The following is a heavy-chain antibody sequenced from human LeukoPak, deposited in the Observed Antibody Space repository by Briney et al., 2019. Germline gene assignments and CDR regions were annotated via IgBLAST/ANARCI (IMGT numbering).Heavy chain of an antibody. CDR1: GFNFKLSA. CDR2: ISGSGSRGSGIIGGNT. Sequence: GGSLRLSCAASGFNFKLSAMSWGRQAPGKGLEWVALISGSGSRGSGIIGGNTYYADSVKGRFTISRDDSQNTVYLQMNSVRAEDTAIYFCAKGRCGDSSCWYFDAWAKGTRFTVSS. D-gene: IGHD6-13*01. CDR3: AKGRCGDSSCWYFDA. J-gene: IGHJ4*02. V-gene: IGHV3-23*01.